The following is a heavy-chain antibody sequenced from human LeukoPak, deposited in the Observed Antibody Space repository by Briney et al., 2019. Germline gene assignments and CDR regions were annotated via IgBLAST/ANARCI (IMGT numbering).Heavy chain of an antibody. CDR1: GFSFNGHW. J-gene: IGHJ4*02. D-gene: IGHD4-17*01. CDR3: AREKTTVTLDY. CDR2: INEDGNGK. V-gene: IGHV3-7*01. Sequence: GGSLRLSCAASGFSFNGHWMTWVRQAPGKGLEWVANINEDGNGKYYVDSVKGRFTISRDNAKNSLYLEMNSLRAEDTAMYYCAREKTTVTLDYWGQGTLVTVSS.